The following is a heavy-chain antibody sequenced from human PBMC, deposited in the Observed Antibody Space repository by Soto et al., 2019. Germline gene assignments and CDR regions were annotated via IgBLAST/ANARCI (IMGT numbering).Heavy chain of an antibody. V-gene: IGHV4-34*02. Sequence: VQLQQWGAGLLKPSETLSLTCAVYGGSSSSFYWSWIRQSPGKGLEWIGEVNHSGSPIYNPSLKTRVTISLDASKNQFSLTLSSLTAADTAVYYCADQTSAGYFDSWGQGTLVTVSS. CDR2: VNHSGSP. CDR1: GGSSSSFY. D-gene: IGHD6-13*01. CDR3: ADQTSAGYFDS. J-gene: IGHJ4*02.